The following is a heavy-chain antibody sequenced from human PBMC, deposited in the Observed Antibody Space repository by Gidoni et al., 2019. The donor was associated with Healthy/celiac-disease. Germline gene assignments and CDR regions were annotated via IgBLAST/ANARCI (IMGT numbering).Heavy chain of an antibody. Sequence: EVQLFESGGGLVQPGGSVRLPCAASGFTFSSYAMSWVRQAPGKGLEWVSAISVSGGSTYYADSVKGRFTISRDNSKNTLYLQMNSLRAEDTAVYYCAKEGAVAGGGYFDYWGQGTLVTVSS. CDR3: AKEGAVAGGGYFDY. CDR2: ISVSGGST. V-gene: IGHV3-23*01. J-gene: IGHJ4*02. CDR1: GFTFSSYA. D-gene: IGHD6-19*01.